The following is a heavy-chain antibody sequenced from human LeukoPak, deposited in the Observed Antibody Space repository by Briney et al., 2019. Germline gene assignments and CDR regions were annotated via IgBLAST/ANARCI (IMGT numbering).Heavy chain of an antibody. CDR3: ARRRGHGSSWYGRDYGMDV. V-gene: IGHV4-59*08. D-gene: IGHD6-13*01. Sequence: KPSETLSLTCTVSGGSISSYYWSWIRQPPGKGLEWIGYIYYSGSTNYNPSLKSRVTISVDTSKNQFSLKLSSVTAADTAVYYCARRRGHGSSWYGRDYGMDVWGQGTTVTVSS. J-gene: IGHJ6*02. CDR1: GGSISSYY. CDR2: IYYSGST.